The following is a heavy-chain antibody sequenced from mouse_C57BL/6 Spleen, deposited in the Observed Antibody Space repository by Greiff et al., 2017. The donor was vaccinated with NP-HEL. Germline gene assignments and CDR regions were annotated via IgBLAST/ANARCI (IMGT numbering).Heavy chain of an antibody. V-gene: IGHV2-6*01. Sequence: QVQLQQSGPGLVAPSQSLSITCTVSGFSLTSYGVDWVRQSPGKGLEWLGVIWGVGSTNYTSALKSRLSISKDNSKSQVFLKMNSRQTDDTAMYYGASRSSSYYAMDYWGQGTSVTVSS. CDR3: ASRSSSYYAMDY. J-gene: IGHJ4*01. D-gene: IGHD1-1*01. CDR2: IWGVGST. CDR1: GFSLTSYG.